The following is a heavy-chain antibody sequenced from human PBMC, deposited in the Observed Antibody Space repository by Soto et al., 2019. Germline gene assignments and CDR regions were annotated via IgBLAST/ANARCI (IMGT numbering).Heavy chain of an antibody. Sequence: SGKFSCNASGGTFSIDAISWVHQPPGQGLERMGGIIPIFGTANYAQKFQGRVTITADESLSTAYMELSSLRSEDTAVYYCARDRRGYSYRVFHYWGEGTLVTVS. CDR3: ARDRRGYSYRVFHY. CDR1: GGTFSIDA. V-gene: IGHV1-69*01. J-gene: IGHJ4*02. D-gene: IGHD5-18*01. CDR2: IIPIFGTA.